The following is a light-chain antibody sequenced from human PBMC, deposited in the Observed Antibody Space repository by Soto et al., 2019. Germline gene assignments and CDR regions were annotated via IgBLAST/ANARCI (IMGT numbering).Light chain of an antibody. V-gene: IGKV3-20*01. J-gene: IGKJ4*01. Sequence: EIVLTQSPGTLSLSPGERATLSCRASQSVSSSYLAWYQQKPGQAPRLLIYGASSRATGIPARFSGSGSGTDFTLTISRLEPEDFAVYYCQQYCSSLTFGGGTKVEIK. CDR1: QSVSSSY. CDR2: GAS. CDR3: QQYCSSLT.